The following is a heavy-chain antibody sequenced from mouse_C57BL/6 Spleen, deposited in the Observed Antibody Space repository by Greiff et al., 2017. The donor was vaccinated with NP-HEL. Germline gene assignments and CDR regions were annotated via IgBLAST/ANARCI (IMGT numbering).Heavy chain of an antibody. D-gene: IGHD2-5*01. J-gene: IGHJ4*01. CDR3: ARMGLVRSDSNYAYYYAMDY. CDR1: GFSLTSYG. CDR2: IWSGGST. V-gene: IGHV2-2*01. Sequence: QVQLQQSGPGLVQPSQSLSITCTVSGFSLTSYGVHWVRQSPGKGLEWLGVIWSGGSTDYNAAFISRLRISKDNTKSQVFFNMNSLQADDTAIYYCARMGLVRSDSNYAYYYAMDYWGQGTSVTVSS.